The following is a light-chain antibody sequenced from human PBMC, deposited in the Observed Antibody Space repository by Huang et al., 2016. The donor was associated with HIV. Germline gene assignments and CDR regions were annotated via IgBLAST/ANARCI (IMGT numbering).Light chain of an antibody. CDR2: GSS. CDR1: RSVITN. V-gene: IGKV3-15*01. CDR3: HQYNNWLLS. J-gene: IGKJ4*01. Sequence: EIVMTQSPATLSVSPGQRVTLSCRANRSVITNLDWYQQRHGQAPRLLIYGSSTRAPGIPARFSGSGSGTDFSLTISSLQSEDFALYYCHQYNNWLLSFGGGTRV.